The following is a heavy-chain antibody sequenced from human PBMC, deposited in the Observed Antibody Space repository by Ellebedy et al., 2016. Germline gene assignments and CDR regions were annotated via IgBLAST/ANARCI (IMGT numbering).Heavy chain of an antibody. J-gene: IGHJ4*02. CDR2: ISWNRGSI. Sequence: SLKISXAASGFTFDDYAMHWVRQAPGKGLEWVSGISWNRGSIGYADSVKGRFTISRDNAKNSLYLQMNSLRAEDTALYYCAKDIAAWHYDSSGYKDYWGQGTLVTVSS. CDR3: AKDIAAWHYDSSGYKDY. CDR1: GFTFDDYA. D-gene: IGHD3-22*01. V-gene: IGHV3-9*01.